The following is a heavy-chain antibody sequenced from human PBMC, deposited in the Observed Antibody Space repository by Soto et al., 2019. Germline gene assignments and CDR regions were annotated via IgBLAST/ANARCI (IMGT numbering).Heavy chain of an antibody. D-gene: IGHD2-15*01. V-gene: IGHV4-31*03. J-gene: IGHJ6*02. Sequence: SETLSLTCTVSGGSISSSSYYWGWIRQPPGKGLEWIGYIYYSGSTYYNPSLKSRVTISVDTSKNQFSLKLSSVTAADTAVYYCARSYCSGGSCYYYYGMDVWGQGTTVTVSS. CDR2: IYYSGST. CDR1: GGSISSSSYY. CDR3: ARSYCSGGSCYYYYGMDV.